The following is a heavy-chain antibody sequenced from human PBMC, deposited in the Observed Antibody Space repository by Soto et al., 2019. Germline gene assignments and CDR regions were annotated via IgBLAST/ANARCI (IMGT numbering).Heavy chain of an antibody. D-gene: IGHD7-27*01. V-gene: IGHV4-61*08. J-gene: IGHJ3*02. CDR2: IYYSGST. CDR1: GGSVSSGGYY. Sequence: NPSETLSLTCTVSGGSVSSGGYYWSWIRQPPGKELEWIGYIYYSGSTNYNPSLKSRVTISVDTSKTQFSLKLSSVTAADTAVYYCARAQSWGSAFDIWGQGTMVTVSS. CDR3: ARAQSWGSAFDI.